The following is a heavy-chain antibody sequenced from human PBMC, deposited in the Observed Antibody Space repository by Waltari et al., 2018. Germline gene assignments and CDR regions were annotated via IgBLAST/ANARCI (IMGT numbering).Heavy chain of an antibody. Sequence: EVQLVESGGGLVKPGGSLRLSCAASGFTFSSYSMNWVRQAPGKGLEWVSSISSSSSYIYYADSVKGRFTISRDNAKNSLYLQMNSLRAEDTAVDYCARDYYDSSGYYRPWYFDLWGRGTLVTVSS. CDR3: ARDYYDSSGYYRPWYFDL. J-gene: IGHJ2*01. CDR1: GFTFSSYS. D-gene: IGHD3-22*01. V-gene: IGHV3-21*01. CDR2: ISSSSSYI.